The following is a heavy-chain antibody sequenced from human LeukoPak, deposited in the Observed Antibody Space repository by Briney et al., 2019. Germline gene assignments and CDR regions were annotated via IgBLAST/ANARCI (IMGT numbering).Heavy chain of an antibody. J-gene: IGHJ4*02. CDR1: GFTLSSYW. CDR2: INPDGSTT. CDR3: ARVRVGAYAFEY. D-gene: IGHD3-10*01. Sequence: GGSLRLSCAASGFTLSSYWMHWVRQVPGKRLVWVSRINPDGSTTTYADSMKGRFTISRDNAKNTLYLQMNSLRAEATAVYYCARVRVGAYAFEYWGQGTLVTVSS. V-gene: IGHV3-74*03.